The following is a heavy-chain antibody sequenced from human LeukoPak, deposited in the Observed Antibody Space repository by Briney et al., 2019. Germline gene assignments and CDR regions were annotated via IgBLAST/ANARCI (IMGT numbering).Heavy chain of an antibody. CDR1: GGSISSSSYY. V-gene: IGHV4-39*01. J-gene: IGHJ4*02. D-gene: IGHD6-19*01. Sequence: PSETLSLTCTVSGGSISSSSYYWGWIRQPPGKGLEWIGSIYYSGSTYYNPSLKSRVTISVDTSKNQFSLKLSSVTAADTAVYYCARSHYKPGIAVGGYFDYWGQGTLVTVSS. CDR3: ARSHYKPGIAVGGYFDY. CDR2: IYYSGST.